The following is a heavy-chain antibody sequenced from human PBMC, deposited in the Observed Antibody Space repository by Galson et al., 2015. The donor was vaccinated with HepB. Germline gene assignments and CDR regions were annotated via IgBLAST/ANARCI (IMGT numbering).Heavy chain of an antibody. V-gene: IGHV3-21*01. J-gene: IGHJ4*02. Sequence: SLRLSCAASGFTFSIYSMSWLRQAPGKGLEWVSSISSGGDRYDAPSLKGRFIISRDNAKNSLYLQMNSLRAEDTAIYYCARDDAGWSRDYWGQGTLVTVSS. D-gene: IGHD2-15*01. CDR2: ISSGGDR. CDR3: ARDDAGWSRDY. CDR1: GFTFSIYS.